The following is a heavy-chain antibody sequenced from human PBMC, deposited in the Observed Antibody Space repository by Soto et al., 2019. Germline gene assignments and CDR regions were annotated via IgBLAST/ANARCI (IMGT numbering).Heavy chain of an antibody. J-gene: IGHJ4*02. CDR2: IANSGGAT. CDR1: GFTFTSYV. CDR3: AKFQPRASSRGGFDY. V-gene: IGHV3-23*01. Sequence: GGSLRLSCAASGFTFTSYVMSWVRQAPGKGLEWVSTIANSGGATYYADSVKGRFAISRDNSNNTLSLQMDSLRAEDTAVYYCAKFQPRASSRGGFDYWGQGALVTVSS. D-gene: IGHD2-2*01.